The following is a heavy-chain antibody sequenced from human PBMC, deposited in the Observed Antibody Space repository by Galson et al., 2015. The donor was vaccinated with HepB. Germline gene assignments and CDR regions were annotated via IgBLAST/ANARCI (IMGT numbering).Heavy chain of an antibody. J-gene: IGHJ4*02. CDR3: ARHRDDYGDYANFGY. Sequence: SLRLSCAASGFTFSSYGMNWVRQAPGKGLEWVSYISSGSSTKYYADSVKGRFTISRDSAKNSLYLQMNSLRAEDTAVYYCARHRDDYGDYANFGYWGQGTLVTVSS. D-gene: IGHD4-17*01. CDR1: GFTFSSYG. V-gene: IGHV3-48*04. CDR2: ISSGSSTK.